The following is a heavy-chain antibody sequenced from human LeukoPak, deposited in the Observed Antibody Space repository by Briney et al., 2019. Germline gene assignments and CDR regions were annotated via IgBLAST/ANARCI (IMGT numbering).Heavy chain of an antibody. D-gene: IGHD6-19*01. CDR2: IYYSGST. Sequence: LETLSLTCTVSGGSISSYYWSWIRQPPGKGLEWIGYIYYSGSTNYNPSLKSRVTISVDTSKNQFSLKLSSVTAADTAVYYCARVRLDDYYYYYGMDVWGQGTTVTVSS. J-gene: IGHJ6*02. CDR3: ARVRLDDYYYYYGMDV. CDR1: GGSISSYY. V-gene: IGHV4-59*01.